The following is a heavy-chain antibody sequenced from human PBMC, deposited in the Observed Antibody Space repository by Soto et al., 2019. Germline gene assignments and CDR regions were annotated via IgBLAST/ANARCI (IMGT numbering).Heavy chain of an antibody. J-gene: IGHJ4*02. Sequence: QVQLVESGGGVVQPGRSQRLSCAASGFTFSTYARHWVRQAPGKGLEWVAVISYDGGNKYYADSVKGRFSISRDNSKNTLYLQMNSLRAEDTAVYYCARGGGYYYDSSGNYYFDYWGQGALVTVSS. CDR3: ARGGGYYYDSSGNYYFDY. V-gene: IGHV3-30-3*01. D-gene: IGHD3-22*01. CDR2: ISYDGGNK. CDR1: GFTFSTYA.